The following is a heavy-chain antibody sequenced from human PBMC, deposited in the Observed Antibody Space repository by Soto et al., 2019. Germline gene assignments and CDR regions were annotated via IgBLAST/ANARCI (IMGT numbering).Heavy chain of an antibody. J-gene: IGHJ5*02. D-gene: IGHD1-7*01. Sequence: ASVKVSCKASGYTFTAYYIHWVRQAPGQGLEWMGWINPNSRDTNNAQKFQGRVTMTRDASTRTAYMELSRLRSDDTAVYYCARDPIWTYTWNYARLNYLDPWGQGTLVTVSS. CDR2: INPNSRDT. CDR3: ARDPIWTYTWNYARLNYLDP. CDR1: GYTFTAYY. V-gene: IGHV1-2*02.